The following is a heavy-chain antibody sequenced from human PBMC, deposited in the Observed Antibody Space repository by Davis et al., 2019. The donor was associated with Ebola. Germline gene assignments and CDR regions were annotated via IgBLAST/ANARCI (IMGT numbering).Heavy chain of an antibody. CDR2: IYYSGST. J-gene: IGHJ5*02. CDR3: ARTVRNYYDSSGYSGWFDP. V-gene: IGHV4-39*01. D-gene: IGHD3-22*01. CDR1: GGSISSSSYY. Sequence: PSETLSLTCTVSGGSISSSSYYWGWIRQPPGKGLEWIGSIYYSGSTYYNPSLKSRVTISVDTSKNQFSLKLSSVTAADTAVYYCARTVRNYYDSSGYSGWFDPWGQGTLVTVSS.